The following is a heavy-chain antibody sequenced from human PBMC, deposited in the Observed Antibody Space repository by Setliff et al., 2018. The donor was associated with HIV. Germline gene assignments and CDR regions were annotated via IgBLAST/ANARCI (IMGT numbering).Heavy chain of an antibody. CDR1: GGSMSSTIYY. V-gene: IGHV4-39*07. CDR3: ARTLRAAAMGYFDY. CDR2: IYYTGGT. D-gene: IGHD5-18*01. J-gene: IGHJ4*02. Sequence: PSETLSLTCTVSGGSMSSTIYYWGWIRQPPGKGLTWIGSIYYTGGTYYNPSLKSRVTISVDMSKNHFSLKLSSVTAADTAVYYCARTLRAAAMGYFDYWGQGTLVTVSS.